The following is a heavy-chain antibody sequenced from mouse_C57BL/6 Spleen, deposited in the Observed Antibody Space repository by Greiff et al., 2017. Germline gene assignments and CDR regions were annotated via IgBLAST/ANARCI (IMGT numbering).Heavy chain of an antibody. V-gene: IGHV1-80*01. CDR3: ARTDYGSSPYAMDY. Sequence: QVQLKQSGAELVKPGASVKISCKASGYAFSSYWMNWVKQRPGKGLEWIGKIYPGDGDTNYNGKFKGKATLTADISSSTAYMQLSSLTAEDSAVYFCARTDYGSSPYAMDYWGQGTSVTVSS. J-gene: IGHJ4*01. CDR1: GYAFSSYW. D-gene: IGHD1-1*01. CDR2: IYPGDGDT.